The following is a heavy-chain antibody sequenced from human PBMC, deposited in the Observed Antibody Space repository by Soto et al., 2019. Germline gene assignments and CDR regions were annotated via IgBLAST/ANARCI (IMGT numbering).Heavy chain of an antibody. Sequence: QITLKESGPTLVKPTQTLTLTCTFSGFSLSSTRMAVGWIRQPPGKALEWLALLYWDDDKRYSPFLKSRLTITKDTSKNQVVLTMSNMDPVDTARYYCAHIVVAGVGYYFDYWGQGTLVTVSS. J-gene: IGHJ4*02. D-gene: IGHD6-19*01. CDR3: AHIVVAGVGYYFDY. CDR2: LYWDDDK. CDR1: GFSLSSTRMA. V-gene: IGHV2-5*02.